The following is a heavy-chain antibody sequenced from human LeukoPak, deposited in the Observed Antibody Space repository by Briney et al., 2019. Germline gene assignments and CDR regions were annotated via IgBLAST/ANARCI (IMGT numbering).Heavy chain of an antibody. J-gene: IGHJ6*03. V-gene: IGHV3-48*04. CDR1: GFTFSSYS. D-gene: IGHD2-2*02. CDR3: ARCGPAAIQRWYYYMDV. CDR2: ISSSGSTI. Sequence: GGSLRLSCAASGFTFSSYSMNWVRQAPGKGLEWVSYISSSGSTIYYADSAKGRFTISRDNAKNSLYLQMNSLRAEDTAVYYCARCGPAAIQRWYYYMDVWGKGTTVTVSS.